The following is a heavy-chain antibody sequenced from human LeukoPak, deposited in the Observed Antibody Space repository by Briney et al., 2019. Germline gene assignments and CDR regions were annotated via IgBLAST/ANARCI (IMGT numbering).Heavy chain of an antibody. V-gene: IGHV4-31*03. CDR1: GGSISSGGYY. D-gene: IGHD3-3*02. J-gene: IGHJ3*02. CDR3: AREGVLGAFDI. CDR2: IYYSGST. Sequence: SETLSLTCTVSGGSISSGGYYWSWIRQHPGKGLEWIGYIYYSGSTYYNPSLKSRVTISVDTSKNQFSLKLSSVTAADTAVYYCAREGVLGAFDIWGQGTMVTVFS.